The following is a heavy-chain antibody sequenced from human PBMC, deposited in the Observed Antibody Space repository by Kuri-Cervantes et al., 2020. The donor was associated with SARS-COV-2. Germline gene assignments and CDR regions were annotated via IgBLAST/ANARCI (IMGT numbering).Heavy chain of an antibody. Sequence: SCTVSGGSISSGGYYWSWIRQHPGKGLEWIGYIYYSGSTHYNPSLKSRVTISVDTSKNQFSLKLSSVTAADTAVYYCARVVVRVVAATYNWFDPWGQGTLVTVSS. J-gene: IGHJ5*02. CDR1: GGSISSGGYY. D-gene: IGHD2-15*01. CDR3: ARVVVRVVAATYNWFDP. CDR2: IYYSGST. V-gene: IGHV4-31*02.